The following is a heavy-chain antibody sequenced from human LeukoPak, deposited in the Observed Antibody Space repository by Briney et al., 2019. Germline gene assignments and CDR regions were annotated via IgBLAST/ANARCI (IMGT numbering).Heavy chain of an antibody. CDR2: FYGSGSA. CDR1: GDSISSGAYF. D-gene: IGHD1-1*01. CDR3: VRDVSQRRHFDY. V-gene: IGHV4-30-2*01. J-gene: IGHJ4*02. Sequence: SQTLSLTCSVCGDSISSGAYFWRWTRQPPGKVLGWIVYFYGSGSASYNPSLKSRVSISVDRSNNQFSLRMTSVTAADTAVYYCVRDVSQRRHFDYWGQGTLVTVSS.